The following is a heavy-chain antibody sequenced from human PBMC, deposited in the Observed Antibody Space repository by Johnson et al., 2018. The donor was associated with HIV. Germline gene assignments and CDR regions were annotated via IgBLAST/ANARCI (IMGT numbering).Heavy chain of an antibody. CDR3: AKDGGGYGDYAYDAFDM. D-gene: IGHD4-17*01. Sequence: QVQLVESGGGVVQPGGSLRLSCAASGFTFSSYGMHWVRQAPGKGLEGVAFIRYDGSNQYYADYMKGRFTISRDNSKNTLSLQMNSLRAEDTAVYYCAKDGGGYGDYAYDAFDMWGQGTMVTVSS. CDR1: GFTFSSYG. J-gene: IGHJ3*02. V-gene: IGHV3-30*02. CDR2: IRYDGSNQ.